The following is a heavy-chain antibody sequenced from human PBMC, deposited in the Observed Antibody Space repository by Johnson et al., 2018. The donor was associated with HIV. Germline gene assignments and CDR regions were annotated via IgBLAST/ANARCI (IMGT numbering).Heavy chain of an antibody. CDR3: ARDKCSGGSCYPDAFDI. CDR2: IVWNLAST. Sequence: VQLVESGGGVVRPGGSLRLSCAPSGFSLDDYALHWVRQPPGKGLEWVAAIVWNLASTTYAASVRGRSPFSRDNSKNTLYLQMGSLRAEDMAVYYFARDKCSGGSCYPDAFDIWGQGTMVTVSS. CDR1: GFSLDDYA. V-gene: IGHV3-20*04. J-gene: IGHJ3*02. D-gene: IGHD2-15*01.